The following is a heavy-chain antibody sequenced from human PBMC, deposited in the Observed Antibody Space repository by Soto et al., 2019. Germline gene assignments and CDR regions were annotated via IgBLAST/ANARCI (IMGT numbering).Heavy chain of an antibody. J-gene: IGHJ4*02. Sequence: SETLSLTCTVSGGSISSGGYYWSWIRQHPGKGLGWIGYIYYSGSTYYNPSLKSRVTISVDTSKNQFSLKLSSVTAADTAVYYCARLDSSGYHYGYYFDYWGQGTLVTVSS. D-gene: IGHD3-22*01. CDR3: ARLDSSGYHYGYYFDY. V-gene: IGHV4-31*03. CDR1: GGSISSGGYY. CDR2: IYYSGST.